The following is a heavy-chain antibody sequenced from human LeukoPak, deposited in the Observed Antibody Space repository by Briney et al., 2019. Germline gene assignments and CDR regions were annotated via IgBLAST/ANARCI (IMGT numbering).Heavy chain of an antibody. D-gene: IGHD1-26*01. J-gene: IGHJ4*02. V-gene: IGHV4-31*11. CDR1: GGSISSGGYY. CDR3: AREAVGATGLDY. CDR2: IYYSGST. Sequence: PSETLSLTCAVSGGSISSGGYYWSWIRQHPGKGLEWIGYIYYSGSTYCNPSLKSRVTISVDTSKNQFSLKLSSVTAADTAVYYCAREAVGATGLDYWGQGTLVTVSS.